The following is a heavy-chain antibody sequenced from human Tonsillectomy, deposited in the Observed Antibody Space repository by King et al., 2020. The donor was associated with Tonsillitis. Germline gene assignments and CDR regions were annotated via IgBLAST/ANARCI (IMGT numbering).Heavy chain of an antibody. D-gene: IGHD6-19*01. V-gene: IGHV5-51*01. J-gene: IGHJ6*02. Sequence: QLVQSGAEVKKSGESVKISCKGSGYSFTSYWIGWVRQMPGKGLEWMGIIYPGDSDTRYSPSFQGQVTISADKSISTAYLQWSSLKASDTAMYYCARHQIAVAGTSLYYYYGMDVWGQGTTVTVSS. CDR2: IYPGDSDT. CDR1: GYSFTSYW. CDR3: ARHQIAVAGTSLYYYYGMDV.